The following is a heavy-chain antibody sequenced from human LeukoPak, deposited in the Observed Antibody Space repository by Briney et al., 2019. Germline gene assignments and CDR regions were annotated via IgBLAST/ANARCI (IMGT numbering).Heavy chain of an antibody. J-gene: IGHJ4*02. Sequence: ASVKLSCKASGYTFTSYGISWVRHGPGQGLEWMGWISAYNGNTNYAQTLQGSVTMTTDTSTSTAYMELRSLRSDDTAVYYCARDAAVGARRFDYWGQGTLVTVSS. V-gene: IGHV1-18*01. CDR1: GYTFTSYG. D-gene: IGHD1-26*01. CDR2: ISAYNGNT. CDR3: ARDAAVGARRFDY.